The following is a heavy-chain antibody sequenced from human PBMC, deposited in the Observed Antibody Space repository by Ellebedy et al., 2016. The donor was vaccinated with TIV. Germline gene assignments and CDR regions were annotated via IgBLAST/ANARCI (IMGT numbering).Heavy chain of an antibody. CDR3: AGSRSYIPDYFDY. J-gene: IGHJ4*02. CDR2: IIAIFGTT. CDR1: GVTFSSYG. V-gene: IGHV1-69*13. Sequence: SVKVSCKVSGVTFSSYGITWVRQAPEQGLEWMGGIIAIFGTTNYAQKFQGRVTISADESTSTAYMELSSLRSADTAVYYCAGSRSYIPDYFDYWGQGTLVTVSS. D-gene: IGHD1-26*01.